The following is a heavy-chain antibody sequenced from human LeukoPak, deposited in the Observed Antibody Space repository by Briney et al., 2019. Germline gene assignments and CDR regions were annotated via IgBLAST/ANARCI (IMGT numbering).Heavy chain of an antibody. D-gene: IGHD4-17*01. V-gene: IGHV3-74*01. J-gene: IGHJ4*02. CDR3: ARVVDGALDY. Sequence: GGSLRLSCAASGFTFSSYWMHWVRQAPGKGLVWVLRINSDGSSTSYADSVKGRFTISRDNAKNTLYLQMNSLRAEDTAVYYCARVVDGALDYWGQGTLVTVSS. CDR1: GFTFSSYW. CDR2: INSDGSST.